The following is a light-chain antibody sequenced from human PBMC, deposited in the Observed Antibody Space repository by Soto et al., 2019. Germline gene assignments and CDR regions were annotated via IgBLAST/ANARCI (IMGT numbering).Light chain of an antibody. CDR1: QSINSW. CDR2: KAS. CDR3: QQYNSYLHT. V-gene: IGKV1-5*03. J-gene: IGKJ2*01. Sequence: DIQMTQSPSTLTASVGDKVTITCRASQSINSWLAWYQQKPGKAPKLLIYKASSLESGVPSRFSGSGSGTEFTLTISRLQPDDFATYYCQQYNSYLHTFGQGTKLETK.